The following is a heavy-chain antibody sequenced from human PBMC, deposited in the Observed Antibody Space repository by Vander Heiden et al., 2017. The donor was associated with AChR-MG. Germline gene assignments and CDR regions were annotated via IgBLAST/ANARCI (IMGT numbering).Heavy chain of an antibody. Sequence: EAQLEESGGGLVQPGGSLRPSCAASGFTFSSYEFSWVRQAPGKGLECVSYIGVSSRSTNYADSVKGRFTVSRDDATNSLYLQMNSLRAEDTAVYYCARDQRYYASGNRNPYWYSDLWGRGTLVTVSS. D-gene: IGHD3-10*01. CDR1: GFTFSSYE. V-gene: IGHV3-48*03. J-gene: IGHJ2*01. CDR3: ARDQRYYASGNRNPYWYSDL. CDR2: IGVSSRST.